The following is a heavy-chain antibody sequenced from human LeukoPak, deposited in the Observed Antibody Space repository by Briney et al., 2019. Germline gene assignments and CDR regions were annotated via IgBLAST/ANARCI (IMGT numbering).Heavy chain of an antibody. D-gene: IGHD3-16*02. CDR2: IYYSGST. V-gene: IGHV4-59*01. CDR1: GGSISSYY. J-gene: IGHJ4*02. CDR3: AIIRLGELSFDY. Sequence: SETLSLTCTVSGGSISSYYWSWIRQPPGKGLEWIGYIYYSGSTNHNPSLKSRVTISVDTSKNQFSLKLSSVTAADTAVYYCAIIRLGELSFDYWGQGTLVTVSS.